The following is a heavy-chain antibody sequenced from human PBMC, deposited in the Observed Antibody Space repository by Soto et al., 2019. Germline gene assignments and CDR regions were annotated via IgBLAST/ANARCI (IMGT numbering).Heavy chain of an antibody. D-gene: IGHD1-26*01. CDR3: ARAFDGGELLTPFDY. CDR2: IYYSGST. Sequence: SETLSLTCTVSGGSISSSSYYWGWIRQPPGKGLEWIGSIYYSGSTYYNPSLKSRVTISVDTSKNQFSLKLSSVTAADTAVYYCARAFDGGELLTPFDYWGQGTLVTVSS. CDR1: GGSISSSSYY. V-gene: IGHV4-39*07. J-gene: IGHJ4*02.